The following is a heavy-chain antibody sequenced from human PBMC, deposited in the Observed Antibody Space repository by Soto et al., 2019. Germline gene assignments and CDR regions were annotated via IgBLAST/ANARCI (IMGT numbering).Heavy chain of an antibody. J-gene: IGHJ4*02. Sequence: SETLSLTCTVSGGSLRSDSFFWGWIRQPPGKGLEWSGYIYFTGTSSYSPSLKSRVTMFVDTSKNNFPLRLTSVTAADTAVYYCVRREAVAGSQFHFWGQGTLVT. CDR1: GGSLRSDSFF. D-gene: IGHD6-19*01. CDR2: IYFTGTS. CDR3: VRREAVAGSQFHF. V-gene: IGHV4-39*02.